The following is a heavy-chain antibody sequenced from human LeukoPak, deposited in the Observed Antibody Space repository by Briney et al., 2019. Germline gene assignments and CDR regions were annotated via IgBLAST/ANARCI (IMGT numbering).Heavy chain of an antibody. CDR3: ARAAYCGGDCYSYYYYMDV. J-gene: IGHJ6*03. D-gene: IGHD2-21*02. Sequence: ASVKVSCKASGYTFTSYGISWVRQAPGQGLEWMGWISAYNGNTNYAQKLQGRVTMTTDTSTSTAYMELRSLRSDDTAVYYCARAAYCGGDCYSYYYYMDVWGKGTTVTVSS. V-gene: IGHV1-18*01. CDR1: GYTFTSYG. CDR2: ISAYNGNT.